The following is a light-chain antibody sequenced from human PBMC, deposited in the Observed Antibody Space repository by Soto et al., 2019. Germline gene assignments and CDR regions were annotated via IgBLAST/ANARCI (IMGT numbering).Light chain of an antibody. Sequence: QSALTQPASVSGSPGQSITISCTGTSSDVGAYNYVSWHQQYPGKAPRLMISEVSSRPSGISNRFSGSKSGNSASLTISGLQAEDEADYYCSSYTGSSTLYVFGTGTKLTVL. J-gene: IGLJ1*01. CDR3: SSYTGSSTLYV. V-gene: IGLV2-14*01. CDR1: SSDVGAYNY. CDR2: EVS.